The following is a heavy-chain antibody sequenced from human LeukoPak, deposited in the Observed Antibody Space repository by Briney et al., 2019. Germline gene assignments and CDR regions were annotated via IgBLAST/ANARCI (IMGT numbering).Heavy chain of an antibody. J-gene: IGHJ5*02. D-gene: IGHD3-22*01. CDR1: GGSISSYY. CDR3: ARDRDSSGELCS. V-gene: IGHV4-59*01. Sequence: SETLSLTCTVSGGSISSYYWSWIRQPPGRGLEWIGYIYYSGSTNYNPSLKSRVTISVDTSKNQFSLKLSSVTAADTAVYYCARDRDSSGELCSWGQGTLVTVSS. CDR2: IYYSGST.